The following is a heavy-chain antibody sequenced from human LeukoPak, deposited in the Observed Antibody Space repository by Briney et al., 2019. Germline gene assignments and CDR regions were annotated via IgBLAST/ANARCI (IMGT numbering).Heavy chain of an antibody. D-gene: IGHD4-11*01. Sequence: SETLSLTCTVSGGSISSSSYYWGWIRQPPGKGLEWIGSIYYSGSTYYNPSLKSRVTISVDTSKNQFSLKLSSVTAADTAVYYCARRGAMYSNYFGLEFDYRGQGTLVTVSS. CDR2: IYYSGST. V-gene: IGHV4-39*01. CDR1: GGSISSSSYY. J-gene: IGHJ4*02. CDR3: ARRGAMYSNYFGLEFDY.